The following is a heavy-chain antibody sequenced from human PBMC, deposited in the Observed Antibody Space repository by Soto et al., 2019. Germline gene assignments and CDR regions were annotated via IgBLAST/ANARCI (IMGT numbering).Heavy chain of an antibody. Sequence: APVKVSSKASGYTYTGKYMHSLRQAPRQGLERMGRINPNRVGTNYAQKFQGWVTMTRHPSLSTAYMELSRVRSDDTAVYCCARDQDHQIEYSVGMDVWGQGATVTVSS. CDR1: GYTYTGKY. D-gene: IGHD6-6*01. CDR3: ARDQDHQIEYSVGMDV. CDR2: INPNRVGT. J-gene: IGHJ6*01. V-gene: IGHV1-2*04.